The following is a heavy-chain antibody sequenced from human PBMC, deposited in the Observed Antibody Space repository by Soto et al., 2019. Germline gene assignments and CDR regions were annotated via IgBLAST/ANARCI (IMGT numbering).Heavy chain of an antibody. J-gene: IGHJ6*02. V-gene: IGHV4-39*01. CDR3: ARLDIVVALYGMDV. D-gene: IGHD2-15*01. CDR2: IYYSGST. Sequence: TSETLSLTCTVSGGSISSSSYYWGWIRQPPGKGLEWIGSIYYSGSTYYNPSLKSRVTISVDTSKNQFSLKLSSVTAADTAVYYCARLDIVVALYGMDVWGQGTTVTVSS. CDR1: GGSISSSSYY.